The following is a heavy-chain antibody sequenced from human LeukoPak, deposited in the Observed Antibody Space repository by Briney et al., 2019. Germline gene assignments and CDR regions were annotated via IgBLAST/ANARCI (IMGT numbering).Heavy chain of an antibody. Sequence: PGGSLRLSCAASGFPISRHAMHWIRQAPGKGLEWVAVISYDGDNKYYADSVKGRFTTSRDNSKYTLYLQMNSLRADDTAVYYCARSYSSGLTAFDIWGQGTMTTVSS. V-gene: IGHV3-30-3*01. CDR2: ISYDGDNK. D-gene: IGHD6-19*01. CDR3: ARSYSSGLTAFDI. CDR1: GFPISRHA. J-gene: IGHJ3*02.